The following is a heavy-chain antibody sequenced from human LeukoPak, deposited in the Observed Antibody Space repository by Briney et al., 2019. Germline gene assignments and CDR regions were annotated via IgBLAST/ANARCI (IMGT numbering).Heavy chain of an antibody. J-gene: IGHJ4*02. Sequence: GGSLRLSCAASGFTFSSYAMHWVRQAPGKGLEWVAVISYDGSNKYYADSVKGRFTISRDNSKNTLYLQMNSLRAEDTAVYYCARAGSPENDFWSGSPFDYWGQGTLVTVSS. CDR2: ISYDGSNK. V-gene: IGHV3-30-3*01. CDR1: GFTFSSYA. D-gene: IGHD3-3*01. CDR3: ARAGSPENDFWSGSPFDY.